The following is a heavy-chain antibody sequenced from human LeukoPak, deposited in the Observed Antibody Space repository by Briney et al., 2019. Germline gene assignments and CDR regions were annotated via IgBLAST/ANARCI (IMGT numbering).Heavy chain of an antibody. D-gene: IGHD5-18*01. V-gene: IGHV3-11*03. CDR1: GFTFSDYY. J-gene: IGHJ4*02. Sequence: GGSLRLSCAASGFTFSDYYMSWIRQAPGKGREWVSYISSSSSYTNYAVSVKGRFTISRDNPKNSLYLQMNSLRAEDTAVYYCALSTATGRYFDYWGQGTLVTVSS. CDR2: ISSSSSYT. CDR3: ALSTATGRYFDY.